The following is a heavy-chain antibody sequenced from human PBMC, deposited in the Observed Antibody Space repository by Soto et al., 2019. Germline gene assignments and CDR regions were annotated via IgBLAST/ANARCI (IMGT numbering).Heavy chain of an antibody. D-gene: IGHD6-19*01. CDR3: ARGIRAVAGTSDAFDI. V-gene: IGHV3-33*01. J-gene: IGHJ3*02. CDR2: IWYDGSNK. CDR1: GFTFSSYG. Sequence: QVQLVESGGGVVQPGRSLRLSCAASGFTFSSYGVHWVRQAPGKGLEWVAVIWYDGSNKYYADSVKGRFTISRDNSKNTLYLQMNSLRAEDTAVYYCARGIRAVAGTSDAFDIWGQGTMVTVSS.